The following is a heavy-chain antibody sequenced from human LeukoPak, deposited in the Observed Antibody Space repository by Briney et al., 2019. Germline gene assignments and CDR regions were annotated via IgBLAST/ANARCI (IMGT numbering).Heavy chain of an antibody. CDR2: INHSGST. D-gene: IGHD4-17*01. Sequence: PSETLSLTCAVYGGSFSGYYWSWIRQPPGKGLEWIGEINHSGSTNYNPSLKSRVTISVDTSKNQFSLKLSSVTAADTAAYYCARGYGSYSVYWGQGTLVTVSS. J-gene: IGHJ4*02. V-gene: IGHV4-34*01. CDR3: ARGYGSYSVY. CDR1: GGSFSGYY.